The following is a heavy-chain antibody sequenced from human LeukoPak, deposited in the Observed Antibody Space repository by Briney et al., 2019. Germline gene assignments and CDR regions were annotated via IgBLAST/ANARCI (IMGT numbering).Heavy chain of an antibody. CDR3: ARDLQSSGWYGYFDY. CDR2: ISYDGSNK. J-gene: IGHJ4*02. Sequence: PGGSLRLSCAASGFTYSSYAMHWVRQPPGKGLEWVAVISYDGSNKYYADSVKGRFTISRDNSKNTLYLQMNSLRSEDTAVYYCARDLQSSGWYGYFDYWGQGTLVTVSS. D-gene: IGHD6-19*01. CDR1: GFTYSSYA. V-gene: IGHV3-30*04.